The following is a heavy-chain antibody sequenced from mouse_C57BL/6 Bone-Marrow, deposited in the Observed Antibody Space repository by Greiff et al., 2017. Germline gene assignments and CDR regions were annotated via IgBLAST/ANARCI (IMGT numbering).Heavy chain of an antibody. CDR2: ISSGGSYT. V-gene: IGHV5-6*01. Sequence: EVMLVESGGDLVKPGGSLKLSCAASGFTFSSYGMSWVRQTPDKRLEWVATISSGGSYTYYPDSVKGRFTISRDNAKNTLYLQMSSLKSEDTAMYYCARHSDGYYGRGFDYWGQGTTLTVSS. CDR1: GFTFSSYG. J-gene: IGHJ2*01. D-gene: IGHD2-3*01. CDR3: ARHSDGYYGRGFDY.